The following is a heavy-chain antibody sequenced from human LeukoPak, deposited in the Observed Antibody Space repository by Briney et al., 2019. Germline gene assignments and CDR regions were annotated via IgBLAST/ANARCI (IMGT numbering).Heavy chain of an antibody. CDR1: GYTFTRYY. V-gene: IGHV1-2*02. J-gene: IGHJ4*02. CDR2: INPNSGGT. D-gene: IGHD1-26*01. CDR3: ARYSVDCGPWFPEF. Sequence: ASVKVSCKASGYTFTRYYMHWVRQAPGQGLEWLGWINPNSGGTNYAQKFQGRVTMTRDTSINTAYMELHRLTSDDTAVYYCARYSVDCGPWFPEFWGQGTLVTVSS.